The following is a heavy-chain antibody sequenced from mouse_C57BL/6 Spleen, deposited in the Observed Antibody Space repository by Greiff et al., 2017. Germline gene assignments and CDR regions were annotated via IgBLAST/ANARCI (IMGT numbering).Heavy chain of an antibody. CDR3: ARGKLDFDC. CDR1: GFTFSDYG. Sequence: EVQLVESGGGLVKPGGSLKLSCAASGFTFSDYGMHWVRQAPEKGLEWVAYISSGSSTIYYADTVKGRFTISRDNAKNTLFLQMTSLRSEDTAMYYCARGKLDFDCWGQGTTLTVSS. D-gene: IGHD3-3*01. V-gene: IGHV5-17*01. CDR2: ISSGSSTI. J-gene: IGHJ2*01.